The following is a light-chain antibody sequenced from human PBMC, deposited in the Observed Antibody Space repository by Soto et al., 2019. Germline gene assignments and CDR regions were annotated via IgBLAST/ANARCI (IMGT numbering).Light chain of an antibody. V-gene: IGKV1-39*01. CDR1: QSISSY. Sequence: IRMTQSPSSLSASTGDSIAITCRASQSISSYLNWYQQKPGKAPKLLISAASILQSGVPSRFSGSGSGTDFTLTISNLQPEDFAGYYCQQTYSSPITFGQGTRLEIK. CDR2: AAS. J-gene: IGKJ5*01. CDR3: QQTYSSPIT.